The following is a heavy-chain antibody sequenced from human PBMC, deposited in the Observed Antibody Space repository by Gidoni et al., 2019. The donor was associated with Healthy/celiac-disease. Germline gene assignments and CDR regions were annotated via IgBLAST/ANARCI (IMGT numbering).Heavy chain of an antibody. CDR2: ISWNSGSI. J-gene: IGHJ4*02. Sequence: EVQLVESGGGLVQPGRSLRLSCAASGFPFDDYAMHWVRQAPGKGLEWVSGISWNSGSIGYADSVKGRFTISRDNAKNSLYLQMNSLRAEDTALYYCAKDRTGTTTVFDYWGQGTLVTVSS. CDR3: AKDRTGTTTVFDY. D-gene: IGHD1-7*01. V-gene: IGHV3-9*01. CDR1: GFPFDDYA.